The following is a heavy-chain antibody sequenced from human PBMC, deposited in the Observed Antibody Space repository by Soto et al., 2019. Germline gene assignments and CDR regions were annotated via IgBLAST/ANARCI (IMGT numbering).Heavy chain of an antibody. D-gene: IGHD2-21*02. CDR1: GGSISSSSYF. J-gene: IGHJ5*02. Sequence: QLQLQESGPGLVKPSETLSLTCSVSGGSISSSSYFWGWIRQPPGKGLEWIGSIYYSGSTYYNPSLKGRXTXSXXPSKNQFSLKLSSVTAADTAVYYCARHPSDFWFDPWGQGTLVTVSS. CDR3: ARHPSDFWFDP. CDR2: IYYSGST. V-gene: IGHV4-39*01.